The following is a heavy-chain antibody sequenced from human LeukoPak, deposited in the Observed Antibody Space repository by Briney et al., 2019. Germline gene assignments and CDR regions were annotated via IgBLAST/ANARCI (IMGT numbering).Heavy chain of an antibody. CDR3: AKGFYDNSASGVFDI. J-gene: IGHJ3*02. D-gene: IGHD3-22*01. CDR1: GFTFSSFA. CDR2: ISASGGST. V-gene: IGHV3-23*01. Sequence: GGALRLSCAASGFTFSSFATSWVRRAPGKGRGWVSGISASGGSTYYADSVKGRFTISRDNSKNTLYLQMNSLRAEDTAVYYCAKGFYDNSASGVFDIWGQGTMVTVSS.